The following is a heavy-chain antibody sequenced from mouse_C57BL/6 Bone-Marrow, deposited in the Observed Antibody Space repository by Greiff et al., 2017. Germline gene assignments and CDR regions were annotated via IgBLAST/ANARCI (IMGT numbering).Heavy chain of an antibody. D-gene: IGHD1-1*01. CDR1: GYTFTSYW. CDR3: ARRGSSDAMDY. Sequence: QVQLQQPGAELVMPGASVKLSCKASGYTFTSYWMHWVKQRPGQGLEWIGEIDPSDSYTNYNQKFKGKSTLTVDKSSSTAYMQLSSLTSEDSAVYYSARRGSSDAMDYWGRGTSVTVSS. CDR2: IDPSDSYT. J-gene: IGHJ4*01. V-gene: IGHV1-69*01.